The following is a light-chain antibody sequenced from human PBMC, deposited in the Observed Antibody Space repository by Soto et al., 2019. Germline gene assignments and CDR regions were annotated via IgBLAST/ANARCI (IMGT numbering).Light chain of an antibody. J-gene: IGKJ1*01. Sequence: EMVLTQSPGTLSLSPGERATLSCRASQSVSSNFLAWYQRKPGQAPRLLIYGASSRATGVPDRFRGSVSGTDFTLTITRLEPEDFAVYYCQQYGSSPTFGQGTKVEIK. CDR1: QSVSSNF. CDR3: QQYGSSPT. V-gene: IGKV3-20*01. CDR2: GAS.